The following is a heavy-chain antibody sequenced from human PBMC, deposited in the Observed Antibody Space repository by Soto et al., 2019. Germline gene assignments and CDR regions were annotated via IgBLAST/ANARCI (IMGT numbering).Heavy chain of an antibody. D-gene: IGHD2-15*01. CDR3: ARGIATGQLDP. CDR1: GYTFTRYT. J-gene: IGHJ5*02. Sequence: AAVKVSCKASGYTFTRYTMNWVRQAPGQRLGWMGWINPDNGNTKSSQKFQDRVIITRDTSASTAYMDLSSLRSEDTAVYYCARGIATGQLDPWGQGTLVTVSS. V-gene: IGHV1-3*01. CDR2: INPDNGNT.